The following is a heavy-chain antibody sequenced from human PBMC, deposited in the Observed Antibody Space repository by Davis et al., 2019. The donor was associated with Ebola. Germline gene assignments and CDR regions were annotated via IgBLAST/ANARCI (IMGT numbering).Heavy chain of an antibody. J-gene: IGHJ6*02. CDR1: GFILRTHG. Sequence: PGGSLRLSCAASGFILRTHGMHWVRQAPGKGLEWVAALGNDEKDKFYADSVKGRFIISRDNSKNTFYVEMNSLRAEDTAVYYCAGPSGMDVWGQGTTVTVSS. CDR2: LGNDEKDK. V-gene: IGHV3-30*02. CDR3: AGPSGMDV.